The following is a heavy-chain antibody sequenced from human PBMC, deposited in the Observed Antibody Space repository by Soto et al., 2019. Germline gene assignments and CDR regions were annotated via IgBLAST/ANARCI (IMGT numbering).Heavy chain of an antibody. CDR2: INNGGSS. Sequence: SETLSLTCAVYGGSFSGYYWSWIRQPPGKGLEWIGEINNGGSSNYNPSLKSRGSMSVGTSNNQFSLKLTSVTAADTAVYYCARGRGDGYNQNWYFDLWGRGTLVTVSS. CDR1: GGSFSGYY. J-gene: IGHJ2*01. D-gene: IGHD3-10*01. CDR3: ARGRGDGYNQNWYFDL. V-gene: IGHV4-34*01.